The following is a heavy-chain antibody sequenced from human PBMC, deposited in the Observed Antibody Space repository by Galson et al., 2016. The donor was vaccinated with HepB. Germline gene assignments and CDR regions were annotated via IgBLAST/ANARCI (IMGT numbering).Heavy chain of an antibody. Sequence: TLSLTCTVSDGPISGGGYYWSWIRQHPGKGLEWIGYIYYSGSSDYNPSPKSRVSISVDTSKNQFSLKLTSVTAADTAMYYCARDGVSTFGGAFDLWGQGTMVTVSS. CDR2: IYYSGSS. V-gene: IGHV4-31*03. CDR1: DGPISGGGYY. D-gene: IGHD5/OR15-5a*01. CDR3: ARDGVSTFGGAFDL. J-gene: IGHJ3*01.